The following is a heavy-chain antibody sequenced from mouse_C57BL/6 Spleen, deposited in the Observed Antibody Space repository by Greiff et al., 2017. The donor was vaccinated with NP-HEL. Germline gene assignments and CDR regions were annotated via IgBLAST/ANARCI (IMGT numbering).Heavy chain of an antibody. J-gene: IGHJ4*01. V-gene: IGHV1-64*01. Sequence: QVQLQQPGAELVKPGASVKLSCKASGYTFTSYWMHWVKQRPGQGLEWIGMIHPNSGSTNYNEKFKSKATLTVDKSYSTAYMQLSSLTSEDSAVYYCARTGTVWAMDYWGQGTSVTVSS. D-gene: IGHD4-1*01. CDR1: GYTFTSYW. CDR3: ARTGTVWAMDY. CDR2: IHPNSGST.